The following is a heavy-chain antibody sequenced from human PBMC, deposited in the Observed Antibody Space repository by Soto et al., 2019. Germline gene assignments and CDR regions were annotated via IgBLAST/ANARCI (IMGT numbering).Heavy chain of an antibody. CDR1: GFTFSSYS. Sequence: LRLSCGASGFTFSSYSMNWGRQAPGKGLEWVSSIGSSSSYIYYADSVKGRFTISRDNAKNSLYLQMNSLRAEDTAVYYCARDFTAAFTDGLNWFDPWGQGTLVTVSS. D-gene: IGHD6-13*01. CDR3: ARDFTAAFTDGLNWFDP. J-gene: IGHJ5*02. CDR2: IGSSSSYI. V-gene: IGHV3-21*01.